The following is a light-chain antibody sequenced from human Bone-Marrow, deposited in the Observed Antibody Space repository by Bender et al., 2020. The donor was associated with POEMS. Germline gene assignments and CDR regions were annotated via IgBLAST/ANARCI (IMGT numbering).Light chain of an antibody. Sequence: NFMLTQPHSVSESPGKTVTISCTRSSGSIDGNYVQWYQQRPGSSPTTIIYEANRRPSGVPERFSGSIDRSSNSASLTISGLKTEDEADYYCQSYDTSWVFGGGTKLTVL. CDR2: EAN. J-gene: IGLJ3*02. V-gene: IGLV6-57*01. CDR1: SGSIDGNY. CDR3: QSYDTSWV.